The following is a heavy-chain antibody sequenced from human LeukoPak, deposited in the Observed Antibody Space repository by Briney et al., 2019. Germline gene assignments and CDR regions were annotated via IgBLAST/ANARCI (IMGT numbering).Heavy chain of an antibody. CDR3: ARTLKRELRKSWFDP. J-gene: IGHJ5*02. D-gene: IGHD1-26*01. CDR2: IYYSGST. V-gene: IGHV4-59*01. Sequence: KPSETLSLTCTAPGASISSNYWSWFRQPPGKGLEWFGYIYYSGSTNYNPSLKSRVTISVDTSKNQFSLKLSSVTAADTAVYYCARTLKRELRKSWFDPWGQGTLVTVSS. CDR1: GASISSNY.